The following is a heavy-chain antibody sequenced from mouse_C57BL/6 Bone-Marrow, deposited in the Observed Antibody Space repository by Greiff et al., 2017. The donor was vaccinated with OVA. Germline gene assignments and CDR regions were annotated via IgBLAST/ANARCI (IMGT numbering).Heavy chain of an antibody. Sequence: VKLMESGAELVKPGASVKLSCKASGYTFTSYWMQWVKQRPGQGLEWIGEIDPSDSYTNYNQKFKGKATLTVDTSSSTAYMQLSSLTSEDSAVYYCARTGSTWYFDVWGTGTTVTVSS. J-gene: IGHJ1*03. CDR3: ARTGSTWYFDV. D-gene: IGHD1-1*01. V-gene: IGHV1-50*01. CDR1: GYTFTSYW. CDR2: IDPSDSYT.